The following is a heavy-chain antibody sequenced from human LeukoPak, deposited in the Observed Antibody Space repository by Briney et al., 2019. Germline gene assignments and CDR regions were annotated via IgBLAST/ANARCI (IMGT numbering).Heavy chain of an antibody. CDR1: GGSITNYY. CDR2: ISYTGST. V-gene: IGHV4-59*08. D-gene: IGHD2-15*01. Sequence: PSETLSLTCTVSGGSITNYYWSWIRQPPGKGLEWIGHISYTGSTNYSPPPRSRVTISVDKPKSQFSMELRSVTAADTAVYYCARRVGYCGGDNCYESDSWGQGTLVTVSS. J-gene: IGHJ4*02. CDR3: ARRVGYCGGDNCYESDS.